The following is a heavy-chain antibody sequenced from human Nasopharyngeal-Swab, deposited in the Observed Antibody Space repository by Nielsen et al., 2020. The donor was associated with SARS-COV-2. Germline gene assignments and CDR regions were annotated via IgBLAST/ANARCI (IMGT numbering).Heavy chain of an antibody. J-gene: IGHJ4*02. CDR2: IDWDDDK. V-gene: IGHV2-70*01. D-gene: IGHD3/OR15-3a*01. CDR3: ARIPPLDYYFDY. Sequence: WIRQPPVKALEWLALIDWDDDKYYSTSLKTRLTISKDTSKNQVVLTMTNMDPVDTATYYCARIPPLDYYFDYWGQGTLVTVSS.